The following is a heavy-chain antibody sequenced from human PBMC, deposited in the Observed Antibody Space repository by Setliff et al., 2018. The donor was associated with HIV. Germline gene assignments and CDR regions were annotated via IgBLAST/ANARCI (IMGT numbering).Heavy chain of an antibody. V-gene: IGHV3-30*02. J-gene: IGHJ4*02. CDR1: GFTFSSYG. Sequence: PGGSLRLSCVASGFTFSSYGMHWVRQAPGKGLEWVAFILHDGSDKDCSDSVKGRFTISRDNSKNTLYLQMNSLRTEGTAVYYCTKNLYTSRWSPLDYWGQGTLVTVSS. D-gene: IGHD2-8*01. CDR3: TKNLYTSRWSPLDY. CDR2: ILHDGSDK.